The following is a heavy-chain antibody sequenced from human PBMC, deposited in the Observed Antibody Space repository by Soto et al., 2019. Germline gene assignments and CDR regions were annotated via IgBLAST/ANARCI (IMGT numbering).Heavy chain of an antibody. D-gene: IGHD6-13*01. CDR2: IWYDGSNK. V-gene: IGHV3-33*01. J-gene: IGHJ4*02. CDR3: ARAAAGNSPFDY. CDR1: GFTFSNYG. Sequence: QVQLVESGGGVVQPGRSLRLSCAASGFTFSNYGMHWVRQAPGKGLEWVAVIWYDGSNKYYADFVKGRFTISRDNSKNTLYLQMDSLRAEDTAVYYCARAAAGNSPFDYWGQGTLVTVSS.